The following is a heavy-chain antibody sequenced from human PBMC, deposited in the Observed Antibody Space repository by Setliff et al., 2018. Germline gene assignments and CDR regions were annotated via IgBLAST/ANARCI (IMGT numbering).Heavy chain of an antibody. Sequence: ASVKVSCKASGGTFSSCAISWVRQAPGQGLEWMGGIIPILGIANYAQKFQGRVTITADKSTSTAYMELSSLRSDDTAVYYCARVTIAVAGYFDFWGQGTLVTVSS. CDR1: GGTFSSCA. CDR3: ARVTIAVAGYFDF. D-gene: IGHD6-19*01. CDR2: IIPILGIA. J-gene: IGHJ4*02. V-gene: IGHV1-69*10.